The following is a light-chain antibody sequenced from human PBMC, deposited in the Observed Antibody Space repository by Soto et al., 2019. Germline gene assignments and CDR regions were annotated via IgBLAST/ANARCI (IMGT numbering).Light chain of an antibody. CDR1: SSDVGGYNY. V-gene: IGLV2-11*01. CDR2: DVS. Sequence: QSVLTQPRSVSGSPGQPVTISCTGTSSDVGGYNYVSWYQQHPGKAPKLMIYDVSKRPSGVPDRFSGSKSGNTASLTISGLQAEDEADYYCCSYAGSYTLTVFGTGTKVTVL. J-gene: IGLJ1*01. CDR3: CSYAGSYTLTV.